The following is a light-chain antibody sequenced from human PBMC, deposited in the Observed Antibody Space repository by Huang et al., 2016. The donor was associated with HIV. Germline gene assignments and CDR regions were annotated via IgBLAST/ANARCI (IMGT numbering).Light chain of an antibody. CDR1: QDISNY. V-gene: IGKV1-33*01. Sequence: DIQMTQSPSSLSASVGDRVTITCQASQDISNYLNWYQQKPGKAPKLLIYDASNLETGVSSRFSGRRSGTDFTLTISSLQPEDSATYYCQHYDNLRTFGQGTKVEIK. J-gene: IGKJ1*01. CDR3: QHYDNLRT. CDR2: DAS.